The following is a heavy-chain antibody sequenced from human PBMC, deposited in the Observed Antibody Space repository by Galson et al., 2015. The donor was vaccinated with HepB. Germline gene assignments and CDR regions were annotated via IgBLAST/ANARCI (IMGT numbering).Heavy chain of an antibody. J-gene: IGHJ6*02. Sequence: SVKVSCKASGGTFSSYAISWVRQAPGQGLEWMGGIIPIFGTANYAQKFQGRVTITADESTSTAYMELSSLRSEDTAVYYCARGGIVVVITGYYGMDVWGQGTTVTVSS. V-gene: IGHV1-69*13. CDR1: GGTFSSYA. CDR3: ARGGIVVVITGYYGMDV. CDR2: IIPIFGTA. D-gene: IGHD3-22*01.